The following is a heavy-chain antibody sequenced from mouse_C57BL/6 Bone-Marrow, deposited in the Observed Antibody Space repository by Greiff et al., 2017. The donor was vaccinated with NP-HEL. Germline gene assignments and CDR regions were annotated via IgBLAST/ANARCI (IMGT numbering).Heavy chain of an antibody. CDR2: IHPNSGST. CDR1: GYTFTSYW. D-gene: IGHD2-2*01. J-gene: IGHJ2*01. CDR3: ARGVTTEAYFDY. Sequence: VQLQQPGAELVKPGASVKLSCKASGYTFTSYWMHWVKQRPGQGLEWIGMIHPNSGSTNYNEKFKSKATLTVDKSSSTAYMQLSSLTSEDSAVYYCARGVTTEAYFDYWGQGTTLTVSS. V-gene: IGHV1-64*01.